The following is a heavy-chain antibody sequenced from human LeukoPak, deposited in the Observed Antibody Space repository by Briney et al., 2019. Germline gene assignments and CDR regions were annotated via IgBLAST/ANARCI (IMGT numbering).Heavy chain of an antibody. CDR2: IYHSGST. D-gene: IGHD2-2*01. J-gene: IGHJ3*02. V-gene: IGHV4-30-2*01. CDR3: ARFVVVPAATVADI. Sequence: PSETLTLTCTVSAGSISRGGYYWSWIRQPPGKGLEWIGYIYHSGSTYYNPSLKGRVSISVDRSKNQFSLKLSSVTAADTAVYYCARFVVVPAATVADIWGQGTMVTVSS. CDR1: AGSISRGGYY.